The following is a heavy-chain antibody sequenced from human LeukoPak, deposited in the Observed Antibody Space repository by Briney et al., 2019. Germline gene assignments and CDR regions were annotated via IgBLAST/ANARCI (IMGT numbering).Heavy chain of an antibody. D-gene: IGHD3-22*01. CDR2: IYYRGST. CDR3: ARDTSGYFAFDY. J-gene: IGHJ4*02. CDR1: GGSIGSSGYY. Sequence: SQTLSLTCTVSGGSIGSSGYYWNWIRQHPGRGLEWIGFIYYRGSTYYNPSLKSRVTISVDTSKNQFALRLSSVTAADTAVYYCARDTSGYFAFDYWGQGTLVTVSS. V-gene: IGHV4-31*03.